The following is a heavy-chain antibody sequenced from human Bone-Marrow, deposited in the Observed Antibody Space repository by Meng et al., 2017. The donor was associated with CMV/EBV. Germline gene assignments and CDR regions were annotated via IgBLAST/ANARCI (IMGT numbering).Heavy chain of an antibody. CDR2: ISAYNGNT. CDR3: ARGVVPPRGNGYGMDV. J-gene: IGHJ6*02. V-gene: IGHV1-18*01. CDR1: GYTFTSYG. D-gene: IGHD2-2*01. Sequence: ASVKVSCKASGYTFTSYGISWVRQAPGQGLEWMGWISAYNGNTNYAQKLQGRVTMTTDTSITTAFMELSSLRSDDTAVYFCARGVVPPRGNGYGMDVWGQGTTVTVSS.